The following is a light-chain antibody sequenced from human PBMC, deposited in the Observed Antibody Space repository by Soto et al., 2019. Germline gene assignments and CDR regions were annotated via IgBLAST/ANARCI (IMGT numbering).Light chain of an antibody. J-gene: IGKJ4*01. CDR1: QSLLHGNGYNY. Sequence: DLVMTQSPLSLPVTPGEPASISCRSSQSLLHGNGYNYLDWYLQKPGQSPQLLIYLGSNRASGVXDXXSGSGSGTDFTLQISRVEAEDVGVYYCMQALQTPLTFGGGTKVEIK. CDR2: LGS. V-gene: IGKV2-28*01. CDR3: MQALQTPLT.